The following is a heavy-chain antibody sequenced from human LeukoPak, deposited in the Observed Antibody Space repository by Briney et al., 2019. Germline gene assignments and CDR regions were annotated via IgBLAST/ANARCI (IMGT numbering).Heavy chain of an antibody. CDR3: ARDHSYASRGGSFDY. CDR2: TNAYNGNT. D-gene: IGHD3-16*01. V-gene: IGHV1-18*01. J-gene: IGHJ4*02. CDR1: GSIFTHYG. Sequence: ASVKVSCKALGSIFTHYGLSWVRPAPGQGLEWMGWTNAYNGNTNYAQKVQGRCTMTTDTSTSTAYMELRTLRSDDTAVYYCARDHSYASRGGSFDYWGQGTLVTVSS.